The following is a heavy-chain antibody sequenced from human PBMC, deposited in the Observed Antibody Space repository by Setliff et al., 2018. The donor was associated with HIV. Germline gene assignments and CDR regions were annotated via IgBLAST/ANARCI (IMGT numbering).Heavy chain of an antibody. CDR3: ARSIVPVASGYYYFEY. D-gene: IGHD3-3*01. V-gene: IGHV4-39*01. J-gene: IGHJ4*02. CDR1: GGSINSTSYY. Sequence: SETLSLTCTVSGGSINSTSYYWGWIRQPPGNGLEWIGSIYHTGSTYYKPSLKSRVTISVDTSKNQFSLRLRSVAAGDTAVYYCARSIVPVASGYYYFEYWGQGTRVTVSS. CDR2: IYHTGST.